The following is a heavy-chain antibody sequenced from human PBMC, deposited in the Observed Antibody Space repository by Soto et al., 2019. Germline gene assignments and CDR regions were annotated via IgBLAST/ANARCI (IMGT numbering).Heavy chain of an antibody. CDR1: GFTVDDYA. Sequence: EVQLVESGGGLVQPGRSLRLSCAASGFTVDDYAMHWVRQAPGKGLEWVSGISWNSETIDYADSVKGRFTISRDNATDSRFLQMNSLRPDDTSVYYCAKDMKGGGMTTIQYFDSWGQGPLVTVSS. CDR2: ISWNSETI. V-gene: IGHV3-9*01. J-gene: IGHJ4*02. D-gene: IGHD4-17*01. CDR3: AKDMKGGGMTTIQYFDS.